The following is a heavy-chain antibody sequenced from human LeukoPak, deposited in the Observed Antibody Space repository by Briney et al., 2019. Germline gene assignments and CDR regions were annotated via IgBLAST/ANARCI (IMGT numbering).Heavy chain of an antibody. CDR2: INSDESRT. CDR3: AKDRHAPGRYCSSTSCFPFDS. V-gene: IGHV3-74*01. D-gene: IGHD2-2*01. CDR1: GFTLKSNW. J-gene: IGHJ5*01. Sequence: PGGSLRLSCVASGFTLKSNWMHWVRQAPGKGLVWVSRINSDESRTTYADSVKGRFTISRDNTKNTLYLQMNSLRAEDTAVYYCAKDRHAPGRYCSSTSCFPFDSWGQGTLVTVSS.